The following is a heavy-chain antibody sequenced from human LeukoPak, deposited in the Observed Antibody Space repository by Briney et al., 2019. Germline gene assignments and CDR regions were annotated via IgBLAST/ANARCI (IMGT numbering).Heavy chain of an antibody. D-gene: IGHD4-17*01. J-gene: IGHJ4*02. CDR2: ISGSGGST. V-gene: IGHV3-23*01. CDR3: AKTTTVTTLRAPVDY. CDR1: GFTFSSYA. Sequence: GGSLRLSCAASGFTFSSYAMSWVRQAPGKGLEWVSAISGSGGSTYYADSVKGRFTISRDNSKNTLYLQMNSLRAEDTAVYYCAKTTTVTTLRAPVDYWGQGTLVTVSS.